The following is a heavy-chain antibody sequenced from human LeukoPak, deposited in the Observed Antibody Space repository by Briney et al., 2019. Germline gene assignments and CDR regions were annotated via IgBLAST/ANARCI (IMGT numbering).Heavy chain of an antibody. CDR2: IVVGSGNT. V-gene: IGHV1-58*02. Sequence: SVKVSCKASGFTFTSSAMQWVRQARGQRLEWIGWIVVGSGNTNYAQKFQERVTITRDMSTSTAYMELSSLRSEDMAVYYCARGAKFRSYGSGTYYTSLPFDPWGQGTLVTVSS. CDR1: GFTFTSSA. J-gene: IGHJ5*02. D-gene: IGHD3-10*01. CDR3: ARGAKFRSYGSGTYYTSLPFDP.